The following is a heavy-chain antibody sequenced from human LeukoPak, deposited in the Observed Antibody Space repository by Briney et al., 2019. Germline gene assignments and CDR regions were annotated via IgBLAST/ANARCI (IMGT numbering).Heavy chain of an antibody. CDR1: GYTFTSYG. CDR3: ARLGMFPSYGMDV. CDR2: ISAYNGNT. Sequence: ASVKVSCKASGYTFTSYGISWVRQAPGQGLEWMGWISAYNGNTNYAQKFQGRVTMTRNTSISTAYMELSSLRSEDTAVYYCARLGMFPSYGMDVWGQGTTVTVSS. V-gene: IGHV1-18*01. J-gene: IGHJ6*02. D-gene: IGHD3-10*01.